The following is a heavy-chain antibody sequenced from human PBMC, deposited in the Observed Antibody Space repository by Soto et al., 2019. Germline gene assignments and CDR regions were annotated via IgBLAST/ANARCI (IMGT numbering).Heavy chain of an antibody. D-gene: IGHD3-10*01. CDR3: AKVAGLGSGSYFDY. Sequence: GGSLRLSCAASGFSFSTYAMSWVRQAPGKGPEWVSFLSGSGGRTYYADSVKGRFTVSRDTSKNTLYLQMNSLRADDTALYYCAKVAGLGSGSYFDYWGPGTLVTVSS. CDR2: LSGSGGRT. CDR1: GFSFSTYA. V-gene: IGHV3-23*01. J-gene: IGHJ4*02.